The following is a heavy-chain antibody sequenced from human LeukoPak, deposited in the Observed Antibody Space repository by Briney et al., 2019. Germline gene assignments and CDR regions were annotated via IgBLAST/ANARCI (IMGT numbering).Heavy chain of an antibody. CDR2: IHHGGST. J-gene: IGHJ5*02. V-gene: IGHV4-4*02. CDR3: ALARDYRSGP. D-gene: IGHD4/OR15-4a*01. CDR1: GDSISSGDW. Sequence: SETLSLTCTVSGDSISSGDWWSWWVRQPPGKGLEWIGEIHHGGSTNYHPSLKSRVTMSVDKPKNQFSLQLNSVTAADTAVYYCALARDYRSGPWGQGTLVTVSS.